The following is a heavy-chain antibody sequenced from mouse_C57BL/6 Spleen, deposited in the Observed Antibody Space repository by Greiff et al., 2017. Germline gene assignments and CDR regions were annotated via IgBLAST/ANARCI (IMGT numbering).Heavy chain of an antibody. Sequence: QVQLKQSGAELMKPGASVKLSCKATGYTFTGYWIEWVKQRPGHGLEWIGEILPGSGSTNYNAKFKGKATFTADTSSNTAYMQLSSLTTEDSAIYYCAKTLYGRSAMDYWGQGTSVTVSS. CDR3: AKTLYGRSAMDY. J-gene: IGHJ4*01. CDR1: GYTFTGYW. V-gene: IGHV1-9*01. CDR2: ILPGSGST. D-gene: IGHD1-1*01.